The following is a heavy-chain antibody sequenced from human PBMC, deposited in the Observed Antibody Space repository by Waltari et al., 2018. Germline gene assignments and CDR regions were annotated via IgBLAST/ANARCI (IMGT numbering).Heavy chain of an antibody. CDR3: ARWGGSGSR. V-gene: IGHV4-39*07. CDR1: GGSISSSSYY. CDR2: IYYSGIT. J-gene: IGHJ4*02. D-gene: IGHD3-3*01. Sequence: QLQLQESGPGLVKPSETLSLTCTVSGGSISSSSYYWGWIRQPPGKGLEWIGSIYYSGITYYNPSLNSRVTISVDTSKNQFSLKLSSVTAADTAVYYCARWGGSGSRWGQGTLVIVSS.